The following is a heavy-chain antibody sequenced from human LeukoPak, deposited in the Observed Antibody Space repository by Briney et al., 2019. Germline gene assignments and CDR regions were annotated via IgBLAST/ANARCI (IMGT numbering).Heavy chain of an antibody. J-gene: IGHJ4*02. CDR2: IKQDGGET. D-gene: IGHD4-11*01. CDR3: TREDHSNYNY. CDR1: GFPFSSYW. V-gene: IGHV3-7*01. Sequence: GGSLRLSCVASGFPFSSYWMAWVRQAPGKGLEWVASIKQDGGETFYVDSVKGRFTISRDNAKNSLYLQMNSLRAEDTAVYYCTREDHSNYNYWGQGTLLTVSS.